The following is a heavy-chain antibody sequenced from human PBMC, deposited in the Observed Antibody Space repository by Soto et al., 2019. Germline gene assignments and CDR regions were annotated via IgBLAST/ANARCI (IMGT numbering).Heavy chain of an antibody. V-gene: IGHV3-23*01. CDR2: ISGSGGST. Sequence: GGSLRLSCADSGFTFSTYAMSWVRQAPGKGLEWVSAISGSGGSTYYADSVKGRFTISRDNSKNTLYLQMNSLRAEDTAVYFCAKAGGGYYDSSGYSLHYWGQGTLVTVSS. J-gene: IGHJ4*02. CDR1: GFTFSTYA. CDR3: AKAGGGYYDSSGYSLHY. D-gene: IGHD3-22*01.